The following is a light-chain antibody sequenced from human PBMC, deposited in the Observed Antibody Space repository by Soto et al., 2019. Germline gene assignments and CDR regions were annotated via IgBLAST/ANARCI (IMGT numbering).Light chain of an antibody. J-gene: IGKJ5*01. CDR1: QSVSSY. Sequence: EIVLTQSPATLSLSPGESATLSCRASQSVSSYLAWYQQKPGQAPRLLIYDASNRATGIPARFSGSGSGTDFSLTFSGLEPEDFADYYCQQRSNGITFGQGTRLEIK. CDR3: QQRSNGIT. V-gene: IGKV3-11*01. CDR2: DAS.